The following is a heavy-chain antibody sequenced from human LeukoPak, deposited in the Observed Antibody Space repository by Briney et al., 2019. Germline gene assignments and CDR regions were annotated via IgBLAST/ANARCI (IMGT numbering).Heavy chain of an antibody. J-gene: IGHJ5*02. CDR1: GYSLTGYY. CDR2: INGKTGDT. V-gene: IGHV1-2*02. Sequence: ASVKVSCKASGYSLTGYYMHWVRQAPGQGLEWMGWINGKTGDTRNTEKFQGRVTMTRDTSISTAYMELRSLRSDDSAVYYCARDGAVTGSYSWLDPWGQGTLVTVSS. D-gene: IGHD6-19*01. CDR3: ARDGAVTGSYSWLDP.